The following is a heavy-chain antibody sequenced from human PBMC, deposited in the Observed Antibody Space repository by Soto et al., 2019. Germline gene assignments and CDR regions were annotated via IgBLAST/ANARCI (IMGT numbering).Heavy chain of an antibody. D-gene: IGHD5-18*01. J-gene: IGHJ4*02. V-gene: IGHV4-30-2*01. CDR1: GGSISSGGYS. CDR3: ARGGVQLCLPSLDY. CDR2: IYHSGST. Sequence: QLQLQESGSGLVKPSQTLSLTCAVSGGSISSGGYSWSWIRQPPGKGLEWIGYIYHSGSTYYNPSLKSRATKSVHRSKHQFSLKLSSVPAADTAVYYCARGGVQLCLPSLDYWGQGTLVTVSS.